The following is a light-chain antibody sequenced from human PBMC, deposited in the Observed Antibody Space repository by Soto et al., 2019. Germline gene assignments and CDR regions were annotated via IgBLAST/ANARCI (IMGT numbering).Light chain of an antibody. CDR2: SNN. CDR1: SSNIGSNT. CDR3: AAWDDSLNGPV. J-gene: IGLJ2*01. Sequence: QAVVTQPPSASGTPGQRVTISCSGSSSNIGSNTVNWYQQLPGTAPKLPIYSNNRRPSGVPDRFSGSKSGTSASLAISGLQSEDEADYYCAAWDDSLNGPVFGGGTQLPS. V-gene: IGLV1-44*01.